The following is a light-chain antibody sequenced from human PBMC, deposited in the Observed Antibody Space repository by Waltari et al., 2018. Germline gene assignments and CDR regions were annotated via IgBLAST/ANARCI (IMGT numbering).Light chain of an antibody. V-gene: IGKV3-15*01. J-gene: IGKJ1*01. CDR1: QSVSNN. CDR2: DAS. CDR3: QQYSNWPPWT. Sequence: EVVMTQSPVTLSVSPGERATLSCRASQSVSNNLAWYQHKPGQAPRLVMYDASARASGLPARFRGTGSGREFTLTINSLQSEDVAIYYCQQYSNWPPWTFGQGTTVEIK.